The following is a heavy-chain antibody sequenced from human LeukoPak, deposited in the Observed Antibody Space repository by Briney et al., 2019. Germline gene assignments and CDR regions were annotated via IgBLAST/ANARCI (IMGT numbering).Heavy chain of an antibody. Sequence: ASVKVSCKASGYTFTGYYMHWVRQAPGQGPEWMGWINPNSGGTNYAQKFQGRVTMTRDTSISTAYMELSRLRSDDTAVYYCARVRVGVVPAAIYDYWGQGTLVTVSS. CDR3: ARVRVGVVPAAIYDY. J-gene: IGHJ4*02. CDR1: GYTFTGYY. CDR2: INPNSGGT. D-gene: IGHD2-2*02. V-gene: IGHV1-2*02.